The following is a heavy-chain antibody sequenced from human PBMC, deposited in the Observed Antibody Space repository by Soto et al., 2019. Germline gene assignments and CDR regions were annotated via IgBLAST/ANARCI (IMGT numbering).Heavy chain of an antibody. CDR2: ISWNSNII. Sequence: EVQLVESGGGLVQPGRSLRLSCAASGFTFDDYAMHWVRRVPGKGLEWVSCISWNSNIIGYADSVKGRCTISRDNAKNSLYLQMTSLRPEDTALYYCAKGGPDGFCSGGRCYFDYWGQGTLVTVSS. CDR3: AKGGPDGFCSGGRCYFDY. D-gene: IGHD2-15*01. V-gene: IGHV3-9*01. J-gene: IGHJ4*02. CDR1: GFTFDDYA.